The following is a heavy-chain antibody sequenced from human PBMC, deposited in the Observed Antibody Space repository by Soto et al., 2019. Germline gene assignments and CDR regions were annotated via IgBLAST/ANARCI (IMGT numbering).Heavy chain of an antibody. D-gene: IGHD1-26*01. V-gene: IGHV3-23*01. Sequence: EVQVLESGGGLVQPGGSLRLSCAASGFTFFNYAMSWVRQAPGQGLEWVSGISGGGDGTYYADSVKGRFTISRDNSKNTLYLQMTSLRAEDTAVYYCAKETAIVGEPCFDYWGQGTLVTVSS. CDR2: ISGGGDGT. CDR1: GFTFFNYA. CDR3: AKETAIVGEPCFDY. J-gene: IGHJ4*02.